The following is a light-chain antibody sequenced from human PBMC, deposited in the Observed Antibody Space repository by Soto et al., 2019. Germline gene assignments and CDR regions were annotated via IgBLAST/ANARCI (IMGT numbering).Light chain of an antibody. Sequence: QSALTQPPSASGSPGQSVTISCTGTSSDVGAYKYVSWYQQYPGKAPKLMIYEVSKWPSGVPARFSGSKSGNTASLTVSGLQSEDEADYYCTSYVGSDTWVFGGGTQLTVL. V-gene: IGLV2-8*01. CDR3: TSYVGSDTWV. CDR1: SSDVGAYKY. CDR2: EVS. J-gene: IGLJ3*02.